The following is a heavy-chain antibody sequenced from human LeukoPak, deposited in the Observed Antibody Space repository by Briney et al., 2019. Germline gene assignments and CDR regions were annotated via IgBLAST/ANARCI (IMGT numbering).Heavy chain of an antibody. J-gene: IGHJ6*02. V-gene: IGHV4-34*01. CDR3: ARFGPRYYYYGMDV. CDR2: INHGGGT. D-gene: IGHD3-10*01. Sequence: PSETLSLTCAVYGGSFSDYFWNWIRQPPGKGLEWIGEINHGGGTRYNPSLKSRATISVDTSKKQFSLNLTSVTAADTAVYYCARFGPRYYYYGMDVWGQGTTVTVSS. CDR1: GGSFSDYF.